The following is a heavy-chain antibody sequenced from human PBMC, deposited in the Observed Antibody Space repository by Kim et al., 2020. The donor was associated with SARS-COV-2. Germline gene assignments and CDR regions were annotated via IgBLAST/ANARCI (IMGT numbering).Heavy chain of an antibody. D-gene: IGHD3-10*01. J-gene: IGHJ3*01. Sequence: GGSLRLSCTASGFTFSPFAMHWVRQVPGKGLEWVAVIRSDESKRYYAESVKDRFTISRDNSKNTLYLQMNSLRAEDTAIYFCARNYGSATMIGDGWGLGTVVTVSS. CDR1: GFTFSPFA. V-gene: IGHV3-33*01. CDR2: IRSDESKR. CDR3: ARNYGSATMIGDG.